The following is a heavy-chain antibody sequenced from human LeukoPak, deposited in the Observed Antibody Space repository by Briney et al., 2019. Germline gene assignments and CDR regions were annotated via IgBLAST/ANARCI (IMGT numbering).Heavy chain of an antibody. J-gene: IGHJ4*02. Sequence: PGGSLRLSCAASGFTFSSYGMHWVRQAPGKGLEWVAVIWYDGSNKYYADSVKGRFTISRDNSKNTLYLQMSSLRAEDTAVYYCAREARDGYNDYWGQGTLVTVSS. V-gene: IGHV3-33*01. CDR3: AREARDGYNDY. CDR2: IWYDGSNK. D-gene: IGHD5-24*01. CDR1: GFTFSSYG.